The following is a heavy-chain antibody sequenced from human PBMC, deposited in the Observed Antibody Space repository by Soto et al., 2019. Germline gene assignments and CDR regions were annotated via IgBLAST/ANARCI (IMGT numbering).Heavy chain of an antibody. J-gene: IGHJ6*02. CDR1: GYTFTSYA. V-gene: IGHV1-3*01. CDR3: ARDPRGWWLVYQYYYYGLEV. D-gene: IGHD6-19*01. Sequence: ASVKVSCKASGYTFTSYAMHWVRQAPGQRLEWIGGINAGNGKTKYSQKIQGRVTITRDTSASTAYMELSSLRSEDTAVYYCARDPRGWWLVYQYYYYGLEVWGQGTTVAASS. CDR2: INAGNGKT.